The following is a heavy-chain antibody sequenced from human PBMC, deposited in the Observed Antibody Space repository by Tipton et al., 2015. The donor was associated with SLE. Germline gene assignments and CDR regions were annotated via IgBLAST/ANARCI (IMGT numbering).Heavy chain of an antibody. Sequence: TLSLTCVVSNYSINSNYFWGWIRQPPGKGLEWIGVMYHSGSTYYKSSLKSRVTISMDTSKNQVSLKLSSVTAADTAVYYCARENSQQLVPGYYYHYMDVWGKGTTVTVSS. CDR1: NYSINSNYF. CDR2: MYHSGST. CDR3: ARENSQQLVPGYYYHYMDV. J-gene: IGHJ6*03. V-gene: IGHV4-38-2*02. D-gene: IGHD6-13*01.